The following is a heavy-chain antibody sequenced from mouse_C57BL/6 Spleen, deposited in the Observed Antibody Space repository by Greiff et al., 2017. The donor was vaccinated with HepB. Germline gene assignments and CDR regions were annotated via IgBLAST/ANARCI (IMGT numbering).Heavy chain of an antibody. J-gene: IGHJ1*03. CDR1: GFTFSSYA. CDR2: ISDGGSYT. D-gene: IGHD4-1*01. V-gene: IGHV5-4*01. Sequence: EVKVEESGGGLVKPGGSLKLSCAASGFTFSSYAMSWVRQTPEKRLEWVATISDGGSYTYYPDNVKGRFTISRDNAKNNLYLQMSHLKSEDTAMYYCARDGGGTGRYWYFDVWGTGTTVTVSS. CDR3: ARDGGGTGRYWYFDV.